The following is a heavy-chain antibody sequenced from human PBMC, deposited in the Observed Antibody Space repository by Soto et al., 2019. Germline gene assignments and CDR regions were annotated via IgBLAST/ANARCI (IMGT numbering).Heavy chain of an antibody. CDR3: ARDYYKYYDSSGYYRSPAY. V-gene: IGHV3-23*01. D-gene: IGHD3-22*01. J-gene: IGHJ4*02. CDR1: GFTFSSYA. CDR2: ISGSGGST. Sequence: GGSLRLSCAASGFTFSSYAMHWVRQAPGKGLEWVSAISGSGGSTYYADSVRGRFTISRDNSKNTLYLQMNSLRAEDTAVYYCARDYYKYYDSSGYYRSPAYWGQGTLVTVSS.